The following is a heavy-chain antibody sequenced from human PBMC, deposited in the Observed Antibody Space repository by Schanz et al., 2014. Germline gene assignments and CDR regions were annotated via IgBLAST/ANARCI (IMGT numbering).Heavy chain of an antibody. CDR1: GFGFSSYS. V-gene: IGHV3-21*05. Sequence: EVKMVESGGGLVKPGGSLRLSCAASGFGFSSYSMNWVRQAPGKGLEWVSYISSGGTTTYHSDSVKGRFTISRDSAENSLYLQMNSLRAEDTAVYYCARIGGSVFDYWAQGTLVTVSS. D-gene: IGHD3-10*01. J-gene: IGHJ4*02. CDR3: ARIGGSVFDY. CDR2: ISSGGTTT.